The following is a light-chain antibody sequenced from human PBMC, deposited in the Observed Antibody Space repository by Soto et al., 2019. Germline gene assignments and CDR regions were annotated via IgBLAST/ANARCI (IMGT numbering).Light chain of an antibody. CDR3: QQLNSYPRGT. V-gene: IGKV1-39*01. CDR1: QNINNH. Sequence: DIQMTQSPSSLSASVGDRVTITCRASQNINNHLNWYQQKPGTAPKVLIYAASRLQTGVPSRFSGSGSGTDFTLSIRSLQPGDFATYFCQQLNSYPRGTFGGGTKVEIK. J-gene: IGKJ4*01. CDR2: AAS.